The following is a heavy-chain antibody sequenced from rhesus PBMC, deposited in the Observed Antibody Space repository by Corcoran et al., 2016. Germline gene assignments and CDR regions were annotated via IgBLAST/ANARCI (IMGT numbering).Heavy chain of an antibody. CDR2: IYGSGGST. CDR1: GGSISDSYN. V-gene: IGHV4-160*01. Sequence: QVQLQESGPGLVKPSETLSLTCTVSGGSISDSYNWSWIRQPPGKGLEWRGRIYGSGGSTNYNPSLKSRVPISRDTSKNQFSLKLSSVTAADTAVYYCARDRSGSYYYFDYWGQGVLVTVSS. J-gene: IGHJ4*01. CDR3: ARDRSGSYYYFDY. D-gene: IGHD3-16*01.